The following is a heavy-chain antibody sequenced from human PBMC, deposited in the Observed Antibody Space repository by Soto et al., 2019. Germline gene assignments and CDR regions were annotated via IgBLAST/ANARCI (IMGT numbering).Heavy chain of an antibody. CDR1: GGTFSSYA. D-gene: IGHD7-27*01. V-gene: IGHV1-69*13. J-gene: IGHJ4*02. Sequence: SVKVSCKASGGTFSSYAISWVRQAPGQGLEWMGGIIPIFGTANYAQKFQGRVTITADESTSTAYMELSSLRSEDTAVYYCARVTFWGVRSPAYYFDYCGQRTLVPVSS. CDR3: ARVTFWGVRSPAYYFDY. CDR2: IIPIFGTA.